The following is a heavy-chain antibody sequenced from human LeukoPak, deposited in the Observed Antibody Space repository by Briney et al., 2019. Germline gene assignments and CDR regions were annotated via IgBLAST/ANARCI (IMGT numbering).Heavy chain of an antibody. J-gene: IGHJ4*02. V-gene: IGHV3-23*01. D-gene: IGHD3-22*01. CDR1: GVTLSNYG. Sequence: QTGGSRRLSCAVSGVTLSNYGMSWVRLAPGKGLEWVAGISDSGGKTNYADSVKGRFTISRDNPKSTLYLQMNSLRAEDTAVYFCAKRGVVIRVILVGFHKEAYYFDSWGQGALVTVSS. CDR2: ISDSGGKT. CDR3: AKRGVVIRVILVGFHKEAYYFDS.